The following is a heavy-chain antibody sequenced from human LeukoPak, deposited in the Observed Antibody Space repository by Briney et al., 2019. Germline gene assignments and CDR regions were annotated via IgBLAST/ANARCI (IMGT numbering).Heavy chain of an antibody. D-gene: IGHD1-1*01. V-gene: IGHV3-23*01. Sequence: GGSLRLSCSASGFTFSSYAMSWVRQAPGKGLEWVSSVNDGGDNTYYADYLRGRFTVSRDNSKNTLSMLMNSLRAEDTAVYFCAKDKGPGKGYFDNWGQGTLVTVSS. J-gene: IGHJ4*02. CDR1: GFTFSSYA. CDR2: VNDGGDNT. CDR3: AKDKGPGKGYFDN.